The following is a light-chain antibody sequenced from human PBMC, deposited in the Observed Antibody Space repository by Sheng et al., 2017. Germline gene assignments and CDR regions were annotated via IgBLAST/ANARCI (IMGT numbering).Light chain of an antibody. CDR1: QDISNF. V-gene: IGKV1-33*01. CDR2: DAS. Sequence: DIQMTQSPSSLSASVGDRVTITCQASQDISNFLNWYQQKPGKAPKLLIYDASKLETGVPSRFSGSGSVTDFTFTISSLQPEDIATYYCQHYDSPPLTFGRRDRRW. J-gene: IGKJ4*01. CDR3: QHYDSPPLT.